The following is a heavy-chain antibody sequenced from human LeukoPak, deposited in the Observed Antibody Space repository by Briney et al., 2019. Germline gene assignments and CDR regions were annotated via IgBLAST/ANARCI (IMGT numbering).Heavy chain of an antibody. Sequence: SETLSLTCTVSGGSISSGSYYWSWIRQPAGEGLEWIGRIYTSRSTNYNPSLKSRVTISVDTSKNQFSLKLSSVTAADTAVYYCARGQLRFLEWLSFNWFDPWGQGTLVTVSS. CDR3: ARGQLRFLEWLSFNWFDP. CDR1: GGSISSGSYY. J-gene: IGHJ5*02. V-gene: IGHV4-61*02. CDR2: IYTSRST. D-gene: IGHD3-3*01.